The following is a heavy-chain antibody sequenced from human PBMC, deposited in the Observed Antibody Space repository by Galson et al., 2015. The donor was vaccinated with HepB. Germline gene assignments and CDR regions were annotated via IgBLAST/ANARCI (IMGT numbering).Heavy chain of an antibody. D-gene: IGHD3-10*01. Sequence: SVKVSCKASGYTFTGHYMHWVRQVPGQGLEWMGRIDPNNGGTNLAQKFQARVTMTRDTSITTAFLVLSRLRSDDTAVYYCARAPTRGPDYWGQGTLVTVSS. V-gene: IGHV1-2*06. CDR1: GYTFTGHY. CDR3: ARAPTRGPDY. CDR2: IDPNNGGT. J-gene: IGHJ4*02.